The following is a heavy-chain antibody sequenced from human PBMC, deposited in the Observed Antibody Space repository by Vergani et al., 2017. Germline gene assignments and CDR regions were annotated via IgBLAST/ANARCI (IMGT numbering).Heavy chain of an antibody. D-gene: IGHD3-22*01. CDR1: GGPISSYY. Sequence: QVNLQESGPGLVKPSETLSLTCTGSGGPISSYYWNWIRQHPGKGLEWIGYIYSTGSTHHNPSLRSRINMSVDTSKNQFSLKLNSVTAADTAMYYCARMGGYDEGDAFRIGYFDSWGPGILVTVSS. CDR2: IYSTGST. CDR3: ARMGGYDEGDAFRIGYFDS. V-gene: IGHV4-59*06. J-gene: IGHJ4*02.